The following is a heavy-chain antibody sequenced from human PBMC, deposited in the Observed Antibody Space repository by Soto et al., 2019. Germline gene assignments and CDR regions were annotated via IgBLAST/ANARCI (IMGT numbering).Heavy chain of an antibody. J-gene: IGHJ4*02. V-gene: IGHV4-4*02. CDR1: GGSISSSNW. CDR2: IYHSGST. CDR3: ARVRRDYDFWSGSHDY. Sequence: QVQLQESGPGLVKPSGTLSLTCAVSGGSISSSNWWSWVRQPPGKGLEWIGEIYHSGSTNYNPSLQSRFTISVDKAKNQFSLKRSSVTAADTAVYYCARVRRDYDFWSGSHDYWGQGTLVTVSS. D-gene: IGHD3-3*01.